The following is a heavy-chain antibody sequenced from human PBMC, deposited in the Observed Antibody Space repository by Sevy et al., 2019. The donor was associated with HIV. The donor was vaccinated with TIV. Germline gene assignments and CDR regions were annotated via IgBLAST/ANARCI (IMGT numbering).Heavy chain of an antibody. CDR2: IPHDGMNE. V-gene: IGHV3-30*04. Sequence: GGCLRLSCAASGFTFSSYAMHCVRQAPGKGLEWVAIIPHDGMNEYYADSVKGRFTISRDNSKNTLSLQMNGLTTEYTAVYYCARDHSSHGSVRFDNWGQGTQVSVSS. CDR3: ARDHSSHGSVRFDN. CDR1: GFTFSSYA. D-gene: IGHD5-18*01. J-gene: IGHJ4*02.